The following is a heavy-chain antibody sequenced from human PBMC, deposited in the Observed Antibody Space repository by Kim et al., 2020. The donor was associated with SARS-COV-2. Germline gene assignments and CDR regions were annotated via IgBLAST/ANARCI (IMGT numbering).Heavy chain of an antibody. CDR2: FDPEDGET. CDR1: GYTLTELS. V-gene: IGHV1-24*01. J-gene: IGHJ4*02. CDR3: ATVWLGTPSSASLPDY. Sequence: ASVKVSCKVSGYTLTELSMHWVRQAPGKGLEWMGGFDPEDGETIYAQKFQGRVTMTEDTSTDTAYMELSSLRSEDTAVYYCATVWLGTPSSASLPDYWGQGTLVTVSS. D-gene: IGHD6-19*01.